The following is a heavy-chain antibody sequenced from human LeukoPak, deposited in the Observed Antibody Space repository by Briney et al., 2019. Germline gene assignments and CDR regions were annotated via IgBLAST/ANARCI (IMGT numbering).Heavy chain of an antibody. CDR2: IYHSGNS. Sequence: SETLSLTCTVSGGSISNSNYHWGWIRQPPGKGLEWIGSIYHSGNSYYNPSLKSRVIISVDTSKNQFSLKLNSMTAADTAVYYCARLISGSPADYWGQGTLVTVSS. CDR1: GGSISNSNYH. J-gene: IGHJ4*02. V-gene: IGHV4-39*01. D-gene: IGHD1-26*01. CDR3: ARLISGSPADY.